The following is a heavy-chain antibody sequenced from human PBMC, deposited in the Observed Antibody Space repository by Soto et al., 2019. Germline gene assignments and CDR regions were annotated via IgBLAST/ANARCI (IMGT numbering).Heavy chain of an antibody. CDR2: INHSGST. V-gene: IGHV4-34*01. Sequence: SETLSLTCAVYGGSFSGYYWSWIRQPPGKGLEWIGEINHSGSTNYNPSLKSRVTISVDTSKNQFSLKLSSVTAADTAVYYCARGGYQLLLSRFSTDAHRRTIPNWFDPWGQGTLVTVSS. CDR3: ARGGYQLLLSRFSTDAHRRTIPNWFDP. CDR1: GGSFSGYY. D-gene: IGHD2-2*01. J-gene: IGHJ5*02.